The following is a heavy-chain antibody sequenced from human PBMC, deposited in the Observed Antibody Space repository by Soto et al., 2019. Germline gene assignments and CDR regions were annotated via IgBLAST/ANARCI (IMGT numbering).Heavy chain of an antibody. V-gene: IGHV4-31*03. D-gene: IGHD5-12*01. CDR2: IYYSGST. Sequence: SETLSLTCTVSGGSISSGGYYWSWIRQHPGKGLEWIGYIYYSGSTYYNPSLKSRVTISVDTSKNQFSLKLSSVTAADTAVYYCARDPAPYSGYDYYYYGMDVWGQGTTVTVSS. CDR3: ARDPAPYSGYDYYYYGMDV. J-gene: IGHJ6*02. CDR1: GGSISSGGYY.